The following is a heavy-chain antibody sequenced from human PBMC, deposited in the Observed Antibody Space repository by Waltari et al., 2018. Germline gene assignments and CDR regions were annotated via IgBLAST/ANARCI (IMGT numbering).Heavy chain of an antibody. V-gene: IGHV3-9*03. CDR3: AKDRWVFGSGSYSLDY. CDR1: GFPFTDFA. D-gene: IGHD3-10*01. J-gene: IGHJ4*02. CDR2: ITCESWII. Sequence: EVQLVESGGGVVQPDRSLRLSCVVLGFPFTDFAMHWVRQVPGKGLECVAGITCESWIIGYADSVKGRVTIFRDNANNSLYLEMNSLRAEDMALYYCAKDRWVFGSGSYSLDYWGQGTLVSVSS.